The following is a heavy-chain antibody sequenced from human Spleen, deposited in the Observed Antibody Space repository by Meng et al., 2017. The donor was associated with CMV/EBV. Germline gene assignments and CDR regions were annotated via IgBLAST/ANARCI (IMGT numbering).Heavy chain of an antibody. D-gene: IGHD2-2*01. CDR1: FTFSSYA. J-gene: IGHJ6*02. CDR2: ISYDGSNK. V-gene: IGHV3-30-3*01. Sequence: FTFSSYAMHWVRQAPGKGLEWVAVISYDGSNKYYADSVKGRFTISRDNSKNTLYLQMNSLRAEDTAVYYCARTDKDIVVVEEGMDVWGQGTTVTVSS. CDR3: ARTDKDIVVVEEGMDV.